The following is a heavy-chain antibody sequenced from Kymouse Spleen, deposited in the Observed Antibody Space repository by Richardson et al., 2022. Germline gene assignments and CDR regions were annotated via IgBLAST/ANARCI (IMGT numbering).Heavy chain of an antibody. CDR2: IRSKANSYAT. CDR3: TRGQQLVRGYYYYGMDV. CDR1: GFTFSGSA. Sequence: EVQLVESGGGLVQPGGSLKLSCAASGFTFSGSAMHWVRQASGKGLEWVGRIRSKANSYATAYAASVKGRFTISRDDSKNTAYLQMNSLKTEDTAVYYCTRGQQLVRGYYYYGMDVWGQGTTVTVSS. V-gene: IGHV3-73*02. D-gene: IGHD6-13*01. J-gene: IGHJ6*02.